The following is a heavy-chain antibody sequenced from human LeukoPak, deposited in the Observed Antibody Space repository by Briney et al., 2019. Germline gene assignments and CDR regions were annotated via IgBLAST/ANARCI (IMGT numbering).Heavy chain of an antibody. V-gene: IGHV3-21*01. J-gene: IGHJ3*02. CDR1: GFTFSSYS. Sequence: GGSLRLSCAASGFTFSSYSMNWVRQAPGKGLEWVSSISSSSSYIYYADSVKGRFTITRDNAKNSLYLQMNSLRAEDTAVYYCARDLWAAAVLWDAFDIWGQGTMVTVSS. CDR3: ARDLWAAAVLWDAFDI. CDR2: ISSSSSYI. D-gene: IGHD6-13*01.